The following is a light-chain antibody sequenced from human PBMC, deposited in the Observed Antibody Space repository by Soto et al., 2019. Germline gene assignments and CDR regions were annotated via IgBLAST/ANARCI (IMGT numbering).Light chain of an antibody. V-gene: IGKV1-5*01. J-gene: IGKJ4*01. CDR1: QSISSW. Sequence: DIQMTQSPSTLSASVGDRVTITCRASQSISSWLAWYQQKPGKAPKLLIYDASSLESGVPSRLSGSGSGTEFTLTISSLQPDDFATYYCQQYNSYSLLTFGGGTKVDIK. CDR3: QQYNSYSLLT. CDR2: DAS.